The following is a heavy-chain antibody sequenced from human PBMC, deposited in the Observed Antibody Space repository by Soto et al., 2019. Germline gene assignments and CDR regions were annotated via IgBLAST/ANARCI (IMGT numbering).Heavy chain of an antibody. V-gene: IGHV1-2*04. J-gene: IGHJ2*01. Sequence: ASVKVSCKASGYTFTGYYMHWVRQAPGQGLEWMGWINPNSGGTNYAQKFQGWVTMTRDTSISTAYMELSRLRSDDTAVYSCARGPPNFDYWYFDLWGRGTLVTVSS. D-gene: IGHD7-27*01. CDR3: ARGPPNFDYWYFDL. CDR1: GYTFTGYY. CDR2: INPNSGGT.